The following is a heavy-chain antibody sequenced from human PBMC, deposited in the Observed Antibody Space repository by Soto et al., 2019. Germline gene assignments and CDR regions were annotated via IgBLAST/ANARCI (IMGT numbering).Heavy chain of an antibody. J-gene: IGHJ5*02. CDR1: GFSLSTSGMC. CDR2: IDWDDDK. CDR3: ARIRIAAAGGWFDP. D-gene: IGHD6-13*01. V-gene: IGHV2-70*01. Sequence: SGPTLVNPTPTLTLTCTFSGFSLSTSGMCVSWIRQPPGKALEWLALIDWDDDKYYSTSLKTRLTISKDTSKNQVVLTMTNMDPVDTATYYCARIRIAAAGGWFDPWCQGTLVTVSS.